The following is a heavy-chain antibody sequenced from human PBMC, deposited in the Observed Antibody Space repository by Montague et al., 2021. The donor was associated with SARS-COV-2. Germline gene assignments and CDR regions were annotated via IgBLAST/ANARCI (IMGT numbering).Heavy chain of an antibody. V-gene: IGHV4-39*07. J-gene: IGHJ4*02. CDR3: AREGGWLSRGSYYFDY. CDR1: GGSISSSSYY. D-gene: IGHD3-22*01. Sequence: SETLSLTCTVSGGSISSSSYYWGWIRQPPGKGLEWIGSIYYSGSTYYNPSLKSRVTISVDTSKNQFSLKRSSVTAADTAVYYCAREGGWLSRGSYYFDYWGQGTLVTVSS. CDR2: IYYSGST.